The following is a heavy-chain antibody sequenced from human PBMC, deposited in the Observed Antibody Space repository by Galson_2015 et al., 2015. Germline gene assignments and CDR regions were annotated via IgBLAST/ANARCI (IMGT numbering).Heavy chain of an antibody. J-gene: IGHJ3*02. CDR2: ISYDGSNK. V-gene: IGHV3-30-3*01. Sequence: SLRLSCAVSGFTFSSYAMHWVRQAPGKGLEWVAVISYDGSNKYYADSVKGRFTISRDNSKNTLYLQMNSLRAEDTAVYYCTGYDILTGFATDAFDIWGQGTMVTVSS. CDR3: TGYDILTGFATDAFDI. D-gene: IGHD3-9*01. CDR1: GFTFSSYA.